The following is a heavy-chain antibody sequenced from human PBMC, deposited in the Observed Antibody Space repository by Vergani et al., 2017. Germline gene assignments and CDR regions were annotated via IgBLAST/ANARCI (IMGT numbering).Heavy chain of an antibody. J-gene: IGHJ6*03. V-gene: IGHV4-61*01. CDR1: GGSVSSGSYY. Sequence: QVQLQESGPGLVKPSETLSLTCTVSGGSVSSGSYYWSWIRQPPGKGLEWIGYIYYSGSTNYNPSLKSRVTISVDTSKNQFSLKLSSVTAADTAVYYCARISGSYGFYYYYMDVWGKGTTVTVSS. D-gene: IGHD1-26*01. CDR3: ARISGSYGFYYYYMDV. CDR2: IYYSGST.